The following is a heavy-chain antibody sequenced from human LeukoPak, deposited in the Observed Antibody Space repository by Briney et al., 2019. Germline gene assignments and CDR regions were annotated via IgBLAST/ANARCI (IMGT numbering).Heavy chain of an antibody. J-gene: IGHJ4*02. D-gene: IGHD6-13*01. CDR2: IYYSGST. Sequence: SETLSLTCTVSGGSISSGGYYWSWIRQHPGKGLEWIGYIYYSGSTYYNPSLKSRVTISVDTSKNQFSLKLSSVTAADTAVYHCARVCEQQLVQGTYYFDYWGQGTLVTVSS. V-gene: IGHV4-31*03. CDR1: GGSISSGGYY. CDR3: ARVCEQQLVQGTYYFDY.